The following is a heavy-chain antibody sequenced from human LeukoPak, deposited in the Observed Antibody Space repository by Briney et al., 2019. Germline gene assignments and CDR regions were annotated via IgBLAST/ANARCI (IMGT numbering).Heavy chain of an antibody. V-gene: IGHV3-23*01. Sequence: GGSLRLSCAASGFTFSTYAMSWVRQAPGKGLEWVSAISDSGHITYYADSVKGRFTISRDNPKNTLHLQMNILRAEDTAIYYCAKDRGVSVVRGFLDYWGLGTLVTVSS. D-gene: IGHD3-10*01. CDR2: ISDSGHIT. CDR3: AKDRGVSVVRGFLDY. J-gene: IGHJ4*02. CDR1: GFTFSTYA.